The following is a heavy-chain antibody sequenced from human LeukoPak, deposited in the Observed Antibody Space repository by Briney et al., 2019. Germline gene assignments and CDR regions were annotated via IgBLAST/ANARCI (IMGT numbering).Heavy chain of an antibody. CDR2: IIPIFGTA. D-gene: IGHD6-13*01. J-gene: IGHJ3*02. V-gene: IGHV1-69*13. CDR1: GGTFSSYA. CDR3: ARGHPSNSKTFDM. Sequence: GASVKVSCKASGGTFSSYAISWVRQAPGQGLEWMGGIIPIFGTANYAQKFQGRVTITADESTSTAYMELSSLRSEDTAVYYCARGHPSNSKTFDMWGQGTMVSVSS.